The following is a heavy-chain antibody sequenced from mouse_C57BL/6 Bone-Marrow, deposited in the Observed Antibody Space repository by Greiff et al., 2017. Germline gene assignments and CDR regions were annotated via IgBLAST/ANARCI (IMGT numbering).Heavy chain of an antibody. V-gene: IGHV5-9-1*02. CDR2: ISSGGDYI. D-gene: IGHD1-1*01. CDR3: TRDGYYGSIYYFDY. CDR1: GFTFSSYA. Sequence: EVMLVESGEGLVKPGGSLKLSCAASGFTFSSYAMSWVRQTPEKRLEWVAYISSGGDYIYYADTVKGRFTISRDNARNTLYLQMSSLKSEDTAMYYCTRDGYYGSIYYFDYWGQGTTLTVSS. J-gene: IGHJ2*01.